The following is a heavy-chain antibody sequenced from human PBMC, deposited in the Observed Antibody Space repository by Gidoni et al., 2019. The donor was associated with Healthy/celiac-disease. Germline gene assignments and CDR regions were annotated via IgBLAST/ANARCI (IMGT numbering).Heavy chain of an antibody. CDR3: ARVVTDGMDV. CDR1: GFTFSSYS. V-gene: IGHV3-21*01. CDR2: ISSSSTYI. J-gene: IGHJ6*02. Sequence: EVLLVESGGGLVKPGGSLRLSCAASGFTFSSYSMNWVRHAPVQGLEWVSSISSSSTYIYYADSVKRRFTISRDNAKNSLYLQMNSLRAEDTAVYYCARVVTDGMDVWGQGTTVTVSS.